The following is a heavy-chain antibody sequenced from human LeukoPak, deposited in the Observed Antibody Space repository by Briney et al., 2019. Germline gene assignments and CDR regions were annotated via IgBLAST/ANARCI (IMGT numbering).Heavy chain of an antibody. CDR3: ARGSRRISYYDFWSGYSLFDI. CDR1: GGSFSGYY. J-gene: IGHJ3*02. V-gene: IGHV4-34*01. Sequence: SETLSLTCAVYGGSFSGYYWSWIRQPPGKGLEWIGEINHSGSTNYNPSLKSRVTISVDTSKNQFSLKLSSATAADTAVYYCARGSRRISYYDFWSGYSLFDIWGQGTMVTVSS. CDR2: INHSGST. D-gene: IGHD3-3*01.